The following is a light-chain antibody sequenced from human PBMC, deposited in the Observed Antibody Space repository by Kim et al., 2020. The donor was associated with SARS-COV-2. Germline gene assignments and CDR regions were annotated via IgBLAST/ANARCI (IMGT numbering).Light chain of an antibody. J-gene: IGKJ4*01. Sequence: SASVGDTVTITCRASQGINSWLAWYQRKPEKAPKSLIYAASGLQSGVPSRFSGSGSGTHFTLTISNLQPEDIATYYCQQYENYPLTFGGGTKLEI. CDR1: QGINSW. CDR3: QQYENYPLT. CDR2: AAS. V-gene: IGKV1D-16*01.